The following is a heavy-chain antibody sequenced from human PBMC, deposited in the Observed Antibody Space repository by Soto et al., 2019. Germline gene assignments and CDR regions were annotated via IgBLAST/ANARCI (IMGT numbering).Heavy chain of an antibody. Sequence: PSETLSLTCTVSGASISSGGYYWSWFRQHPGKGLEWIGYIYYTGTTDYNPSLKSRVDISIDTSETQFSLNLSSVTAADTAVYYCARGAYGDYAYWGQGTLVTVSS. CDR1: GASISSGGYY. CDR2: IYYTGTT. CDR3: ARGAYGDYAY. V-gene: IGHV4-31*03. J-gene: IGHJ4*02. D-gene: IGHD4-17*01.